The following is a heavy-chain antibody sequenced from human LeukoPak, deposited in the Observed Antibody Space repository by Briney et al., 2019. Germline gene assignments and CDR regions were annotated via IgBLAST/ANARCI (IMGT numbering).Heavy chain of an antibody. J-gene: IGHJ6*01. CDR2: VGGSGDST. CDR3: AKGVHQLVYKYGMDV. CDR1: GFVFNTHT. D-gene: IGHD4/OR15-4a*01. Sequence: GGSLRLSCAASGFVFNTHTMNWVRQAPGKGLEWVSGVGGSGDSTYYGDSVKGRFTISRDNSKNTLYLQMNSLRVEDTAVYYCAKGVHQLVYKYGMDVWGRGTTVTVSS. V-gene: IGHV3-23*01.